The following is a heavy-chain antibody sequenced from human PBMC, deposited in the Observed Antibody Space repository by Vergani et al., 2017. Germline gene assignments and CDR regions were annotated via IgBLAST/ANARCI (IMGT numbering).Heavy chain of an antibody. V-gene: IGHV3-15*01. CDR3: TTDPRYCGDGSCYWLRDHHYYGMDV. J-gene: IGHJ6*02. CDR2: IKSTFDRGTT. Sequence: EAQLVESGGDLVQPGGSLRLSCVGSGFSFSSYWVSWVRQAPGKGLEWVGRIKSTFDRGTTDYAAAVKGRFTISRDDSKNTLFLQMNGLKTEDIGVYYCTTDPRYCGDGSCYWLRDHHYYGMDVWGQGTTVTVSS. CDR1: GFSFSSYW. D-gene: IGHD2-21*01.